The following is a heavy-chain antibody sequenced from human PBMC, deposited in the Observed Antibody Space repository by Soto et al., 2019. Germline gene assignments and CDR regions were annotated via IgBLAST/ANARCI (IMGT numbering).Heavy chain of an antibody. CDR1: GFTFSNAW. V-gene: IGHV3-15*07. J-gene: IGHJ4*02. CDR2: IRSKTDGGTT. CDR3: ISRTHMSDRTFDY. Sequence: EVQLVESGGGLVKPGESLRLSCAASGFTFSNAWMNWVRQAPGKGLEWVGRIRSKTDGGTTDYGAPVKGRFTISRDDSKNTLYLQMNSLKTEDTAVYYCISRTHMSDRTFDYWGQGTLVTVSS. D-gene: IGHD1-7*01.